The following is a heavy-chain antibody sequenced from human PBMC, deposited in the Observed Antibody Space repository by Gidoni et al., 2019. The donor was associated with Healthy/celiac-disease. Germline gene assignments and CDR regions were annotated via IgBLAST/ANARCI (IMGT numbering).Heavy chain of an antibody. Sequence: QVQLVQSGAEVKKPGSSVKVSCKASGGTFRSYTLSWVRQAPGQGLEWMGRIIPILGIANYAQKFQGKVTITADKSTSTAYMELSSLRSEDTAVYYCARGGGYCSGGSCYGVDYFDYWGQGTLVTVSS. CDR3: ARGGGYCSGGSCYGVDYFDY. J-gene: IGHJ4*02. CDR2: IIPILGIA. V-gene: IGHV1-69*02. CDR1: GGTFRSYT. D-gene: IGHD2-15*01.